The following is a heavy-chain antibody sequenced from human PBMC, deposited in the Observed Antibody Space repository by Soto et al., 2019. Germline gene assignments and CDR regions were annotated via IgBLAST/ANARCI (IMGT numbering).Heavy chain of an antibody. CDR2: ISGSGDST. CDR3: AKGVLGYCTSTSCHAYWFDP. CDR1: GFTFSSYA. V-gene: IGHV3-23*01. D-gene: IGHD2-2*01. J-gene: IGHJ5*02. Sequence: HPGGSLRLSCAASGFTFSSYAMSWVRQAPGKGLEWVSAISGSGDSTYYADSVKGRFTISRDNSKNTLYLQMNSLRAEDTAVYYCAKGVLGYCTSTSCHAYWFDPWGQGTLVTVSS.